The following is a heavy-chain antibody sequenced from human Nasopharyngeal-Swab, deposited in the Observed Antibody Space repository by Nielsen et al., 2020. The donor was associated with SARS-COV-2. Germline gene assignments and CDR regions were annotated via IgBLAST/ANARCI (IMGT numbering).Heavy chain of an antibody. CDR2: IYYSGST. V-gene: IGHV4-61*01. J-gene: IGHJ4*02. CDR3: ARAGVFDY. CDR1: GGSVSSGSYY. Sequence: SETLSLTCTVSGGSVSSGSYYWSWIRQPPGKGLEWIGYIYYSGSTNYNPSLKSRVTISVDTSKNQFSLKLSSVTAADTAVYYCARAGVFDYWGQGTLVTVSS.